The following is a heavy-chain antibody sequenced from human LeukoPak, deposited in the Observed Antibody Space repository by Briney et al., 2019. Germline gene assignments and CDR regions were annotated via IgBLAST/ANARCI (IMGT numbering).Heavy chain of an antibody. Sequence: GWVRQAPGKGLEWIGSIYYSGSTYYNPSLKSRVTISVDTSKNQFSLKLSSVTAADTAVYYCARRTADILTANFDYWGQGTLVTVSS. V-gene: IGHV4-39*01. D-gene: IGHD3-9*01. CDR2: IYYSGST. J-gene: IGHJ4*02. CDR3: ARRTADILTANFDY.